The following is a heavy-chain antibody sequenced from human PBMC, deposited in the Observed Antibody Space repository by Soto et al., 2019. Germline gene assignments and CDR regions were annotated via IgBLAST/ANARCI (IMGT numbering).Heavy chain of an antibody. J-gene: IGHJ4*02. V-gene: IGHV4-34*01. D-gene: IGHD1-20*01. CDR3: ARHGGKLGITGTMGNFDY. CDR1: GGSFSGYY. CDR2: INHSGST. Sequence: PSETLSLTCAVYGGSFSGYYWSWIRQPPGKGLEWIGEINHSGSTNYSPSLKSRVTISVDTSKNQFSLKLTSVTAADTSVYYCARHGGKLGITGTMGNFDYWGQGSLVTVSS.